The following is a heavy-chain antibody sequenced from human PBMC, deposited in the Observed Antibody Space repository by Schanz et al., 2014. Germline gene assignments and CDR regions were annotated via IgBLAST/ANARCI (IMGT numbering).Heavy chain of an antibody. D-gene: IGHD3-16*02. CDR1: GGSISSGTYS. J-gene: IGHJ4*02. Sequence: QLQLQESGSGLVKPSQTLSLTCAVSGGSISSGTYSWSWIRQPPGKGLEWIGYIYHTGTTYYSPSLRSRVTKSKDRSKNHFSLTLNSRTAADTAVYYCARGGGPSHYDHVWGNFRYTHFDYWGQGTLVTVSS. V-gene: IGHV4-30-2*01. CDR2: IYHTGTT. CDR3: ARGGGPSHYDHVWGNFRYTHFDY.